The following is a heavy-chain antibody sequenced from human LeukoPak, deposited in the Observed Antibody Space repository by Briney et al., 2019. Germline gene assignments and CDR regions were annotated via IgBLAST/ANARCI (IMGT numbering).Heavy chain of an antibody. D-gene: IGHD1-26*01. Sequence: PGRSLRLSCAASGFTFDDYAMHWVRHAPGKGLEWVSGISWNSGSIGYADSVKGRFTISRDNAKNSLYLQMNSLRAEDTALYYCAKEGDSGSYSYWGQGTLVTVSS. CDR3: AKEGDSGSYSY. CDR1: GFTFDDYA. CDR2: ISWNSGSI. V-gene: IGHV3-9*01. J-gene: IGHJ4*02.